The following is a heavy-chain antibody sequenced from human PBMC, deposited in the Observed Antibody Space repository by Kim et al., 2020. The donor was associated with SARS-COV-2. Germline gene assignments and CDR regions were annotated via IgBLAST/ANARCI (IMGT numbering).Heavy chain of an antibody. CDR3: TVVGTGTPY. J-gene: IGHJ4*02. CDR2: VTSGGTYT. CDR1: GFRFSNYW. V-gene: IGHV3-74*01. Sequence: GGSLRLSCAASGFRFSNYWMHWVRQVPGKGLVWVSHVTSGGTYTSYADSVKGRFTISRDNAKNTVYLQMNSLRVDDTAVYYCTVVGTGTPYWGQGNLVTV. D-gene: IGHD3-10*01.